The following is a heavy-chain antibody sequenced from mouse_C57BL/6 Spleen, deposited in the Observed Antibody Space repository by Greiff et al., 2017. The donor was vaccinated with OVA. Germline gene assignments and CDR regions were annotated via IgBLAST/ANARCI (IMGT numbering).Heavy chain of an antibody. Sequence: EVQGVESGGGLVKPGGSLKLSCAASGFTFSSYAMSWVRQTPEKRLEWVATISDGGSYTYYPDNVKGRFTISRDNAKNNLYLQMSHLKSEDTAMYYCARAHNWDYFDYWGQGTTLTVSS. CDR2: ISDGGSYT. CDR1: GFTFSSYA. D-gene: IGHD4-1*01. V-gene: IGHV5-4*01. CDR3: ARAHNWDYFDY. J-gene: IGHJ2*01.